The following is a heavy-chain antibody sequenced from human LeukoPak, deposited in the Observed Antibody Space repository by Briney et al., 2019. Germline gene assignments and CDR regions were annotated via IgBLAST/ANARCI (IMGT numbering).Heavy chain of an antibody. D-gene: IGHD6-6*01. CDR1: GGTFSSYA. J-gene: IGHJ4*02. CDR3: ARDKGKSSSPFDY. Sequence: SVKASCKASGGTFSSYAISWVRQAPGQGLEWMGRIIPIFGTANYAQKFQGRVTITADKSTSTAYMELSSLRSENTAVYYCARDKGKSSSPFDYWGQGTLVTVSS. V-gene: IGHV1-69*06. CDR2: IIPIFGTA.